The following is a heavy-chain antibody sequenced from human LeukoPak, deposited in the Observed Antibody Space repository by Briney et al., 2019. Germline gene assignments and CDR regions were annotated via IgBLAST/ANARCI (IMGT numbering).Heavy chain of an antibody. D-gene: IGHD3-22*01. Sequence: PSQTLSLTCAVSGGSISSGGYSWSWIRQPPGKGLEWIGYIYYSGSTYYNPSLKSRVTISVDTSKNQFSLKLSSVTAADTAVYYCARVDDSSGYYPNWFDPWGRGTLVTVSS. CDR3: ARVDDSSGYYPNWFDP. V-gene: IGHV4-30-4*07. J-gene: IGHJ5*02. CDR1: GGSISSGGYS. CDR2: IYYSGST.